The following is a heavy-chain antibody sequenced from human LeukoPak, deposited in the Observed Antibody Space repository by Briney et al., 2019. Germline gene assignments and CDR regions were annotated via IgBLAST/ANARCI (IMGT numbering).Heavy chain of an antibody. V-gene: IGHV3-21*01. CDR1: GFTFSTYT. Sequence: GGSLRLSCAASGFTFSTYTMNWVRQAPGKGLEWVSSISTRNTYIYYADSVKGRFTISRDNANNSLFLQMSNLTAADTAVYYCARAIAVTGGRGDYWGQGTLVTVSS. CDR2: ISTRNTYI. J-gene: IGHJ4*02. CDR3: ARAIAVTGGRGDY. D-gene: IGHD6-19*01.